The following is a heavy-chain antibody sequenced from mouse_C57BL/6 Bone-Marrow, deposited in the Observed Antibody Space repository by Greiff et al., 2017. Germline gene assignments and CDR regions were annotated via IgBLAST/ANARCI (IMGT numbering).Heavy chain of an antibody. Sequence: EVQLQQSGPVLVKPGASVKMSCKASGYTFTDYYMNWVKQSHGKSLEWIGVINPYNGGTSYNQKFKGKATLTVDKSSSTAYMELNSLTSEDSAVYYCARGGLIYYYGSSYDAYWGQGTLVTVSA. CDR3: ARGGLIYYYGSSYDAY. J-gene: IGHJ3*01. D-gene: IGHD1-1*01. CDR1: GYTFTDYY. V-gene: IGHV1-19*01. CDR2: INPYNGGT.